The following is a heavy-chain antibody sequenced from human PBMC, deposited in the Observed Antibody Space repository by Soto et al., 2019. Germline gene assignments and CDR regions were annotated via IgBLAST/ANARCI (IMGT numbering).Heavy chain of an antibody. D-gene: IGHD2-8*01. CDR3: ARDPYCTNGVCYSDYYYGMDV. Sequence: QVQLVQSGAEVKKPGSSVKVSCKASGGTFSSYAISWVRQAPGQGLEWMGGMIPIFGTANYAQKFQGRVTITADESTSTACMELSSLSSEDTAVYYSARDPYCTNGVCYSDYYYGMDVWGQGTTVTVSS. J-gene: IGHJ6*02. CDR2: MIPIFGTA. CDR1: GGTFSSYA. V-gene: IGHV1-69*01.